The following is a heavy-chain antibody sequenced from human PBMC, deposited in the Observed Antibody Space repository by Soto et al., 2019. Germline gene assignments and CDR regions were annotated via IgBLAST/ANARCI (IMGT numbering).Heavy chain of an antibody. D-gene: IGHD3-10*01. CDR1: GFNFIRKY. Sequence: GGSLRLSCAASGFNFIRKYMIWVRQAPGKGLEWVSILYSGGTTYYADSVKGRFTISRDTSEDTLYLQMNSLRAEDTAVYYCARGLYDSGSFYFDFWGQGTLVTVSS. CDR3: ARGLYDSGSFYFDF. CDR2: LYSGGTT. V-gene: IGHV3-53*01. J-gene: IGHJ4*02.